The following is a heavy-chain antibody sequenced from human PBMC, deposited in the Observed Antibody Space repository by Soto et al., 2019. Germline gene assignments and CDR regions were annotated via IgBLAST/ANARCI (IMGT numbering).Heavy chain of an antibody. V-gene: IGHV3-30-3*01. CDR1: GFAFNSYA. D-gene: IGHD3-16*01. CDR2: ISYDGSEK. CDR3: ARDLVGLRFWGLDY. Sequence: QVHLVESGGRVVQPGTSLRLSCAGSGFAFNSYAIHWVRQAPGKGLEWVAVISYDGSEKYFADSVKGRFTISRDNSKNTIFLQMNSLRVEDTAVYYCARDLVGLRFWGLDYWGQGTLVAVSS. J-gene: IGHJ4*02.